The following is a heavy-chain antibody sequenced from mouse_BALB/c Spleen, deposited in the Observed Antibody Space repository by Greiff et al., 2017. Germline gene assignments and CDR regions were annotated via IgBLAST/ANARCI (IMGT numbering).Heavy chain of an antibody. Sequence: DVKLVESGGDLVKPGGSLKLSCAASGFTFSSYGMSWVRQTPDKRLEWVATISSGGSYTYYPDSVKGRFTISRDNAKNTLYLQMSSLKSEDTAMYYCASPYYDYPHYYAMDYWGQGTSVTVSS. CDR3: ASPYYDYPHYYAMDY. J-gene: IGHJ4*01. D-gene: IGHD2-4*01. CDR2: ISSGGSYT. CDR1: GFTFSSYG. V-gene: IGHV5-6*02.